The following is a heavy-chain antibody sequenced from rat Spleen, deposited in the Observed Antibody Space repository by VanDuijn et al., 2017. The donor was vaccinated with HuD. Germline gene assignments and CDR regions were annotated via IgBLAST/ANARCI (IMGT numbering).Heavy chain of an antibody. V-gene: IGHV5-29*01. J-gene: IGHJ1*01. D-gene: IGHD2-2*01. CDR1: GFIFSNYG. Sequence: EVELVESGGGLVQPGRSMKLSCAASGFIFSNYGMAWVRQAPTKGLEWVAAIIYDGSSTYYRDPVKGRFTISRDNAKNTLYLQMDNLRSEDTATYYCARAGYLRDWYFDFWGPGTMVTVSS. CDR3: ARAGYLRDWYFDF. CDR2: IIYDGSST.